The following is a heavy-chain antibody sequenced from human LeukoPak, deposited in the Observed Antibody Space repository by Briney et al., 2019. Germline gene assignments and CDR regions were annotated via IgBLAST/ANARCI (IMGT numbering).Heavy chain of an antibody. CDR3: AHRPNRYSNGWNTGYFDY. CDR2: SKWDDDK. V-gene: IGHV2-5*02. D-gene: IGHD6-25*01. J-gene: IGHJ4*02. Sequence: SGPTLSHPTLALTLTFTFSGISISSTAVGGGWIDQPPGKDLERLGVSKWDDDKRYRPALKNRLTITKDTSKNQVVLTMTNMDPVDTATYYCAHRPNRYSNGWNTGYFDYWGPGAPVTVSS. CDR1: GISISSTAVG.